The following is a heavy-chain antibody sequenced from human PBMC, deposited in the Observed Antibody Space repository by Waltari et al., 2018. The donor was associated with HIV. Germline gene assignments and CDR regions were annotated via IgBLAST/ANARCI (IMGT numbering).Heavy chain of an antibody. Sequence: QVQLVQSGAEVKKPGASVKVSCKASGYTFTSYYMHWVRQAPGQGLEWMGIIDPSGGYTSYAQKCQGRVTMTRDTSTSTVYMELSSLRSDYAAVYYCARVAYSSSWTPPFDYWGQGTLVTVSS. D-gene: IGHD6-13*01. CDR1: GYTFTSYY. J-gene: IGHJ4*02. CDR3: ARVAYSSSWTPPFDY. V-gene: IGHV1-46*01. CDR2: IDPSGGYT.